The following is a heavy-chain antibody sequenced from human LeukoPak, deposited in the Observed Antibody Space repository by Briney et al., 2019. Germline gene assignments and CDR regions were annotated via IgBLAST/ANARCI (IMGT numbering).Heavy chain of an antibody. J-gene: IGHJ4*02. V-gene: IGHV3-7*01. CDR3: ARGATNLDCDY. CDR1: GFTFSSYW. Sequence: GGSLRLSCAASGFTFSSYWMNWARQAPGKGLEWVASINHNGNVNYYVDSVKGRFTISRDNAKNSLYLQMNSLRAEDTAVYYCARGATNLDCDYWGQGTLVTVSS. CDR2: INHNGNVN. D-gene: IGHD1-26*01.